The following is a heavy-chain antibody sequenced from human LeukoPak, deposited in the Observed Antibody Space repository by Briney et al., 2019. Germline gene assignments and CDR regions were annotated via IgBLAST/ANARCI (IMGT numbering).Heavy chain of an antibody. CDR3: ARTPGYCNSTSCYYYYYYGMDV. D-gene: IGHD2-2*03. J-gene: IGHJ6*02. CDR1: GFTFSSYE. CDR2: ISSSGSTI. V-gene: IGHV3-48*03. Sequence: GGSLRLSCAASGFTFSSYEMNWVRQAPGKGLEWVSYISSSGSTIYYADSVKGRFTISRDNAKNSLYLQMNSLRAEDTAVYYCARTPGYCNSTSCYYYYYYGMDVWGQGTTVTVSS.